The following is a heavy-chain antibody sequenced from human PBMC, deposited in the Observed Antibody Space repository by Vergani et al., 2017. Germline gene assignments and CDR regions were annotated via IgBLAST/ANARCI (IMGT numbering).Heavy chain of an antibody. CDR2: ISWNIGSI. CDR1: GFTFDDYA. Sequence: EVQLVESGGGLVQPGRSLRLSCAASGFTFDDYAMHCVRQAPGKGLEWVSVISWNIGSICYADSVKGRFTISRENSKNSLYLQMISLRAEDTALYYCANLDDAYAFDIGGQGTMVTVSS. J-gene: IGHJ3*02. D-gene: IGHD1-1*01. CDR3: ANLDDAYAFDI. V-gene: IGHV3-9*01.